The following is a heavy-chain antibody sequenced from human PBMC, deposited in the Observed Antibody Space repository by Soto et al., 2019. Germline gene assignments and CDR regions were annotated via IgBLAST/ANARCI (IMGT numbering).Heavy chain of an antibody. D-gene: IGHD1-1*01. V-gene: IGHV4-30-4*01. CDR2: IYYSGST. J-gene: IGHJ4*02. CDR3: ARVPNEEHFDY. Sequence: SETLSLTCPVSGGSISSGDYYWSWIRQPPGKGLEWIGYIYYSGSTYYNPSLKSRVTISVDTSKNQFSLKLSSVTAADTAVYYCARVPNEEHFDYWGQGTLVTVSS. CDR1: GGSISSGDYY.